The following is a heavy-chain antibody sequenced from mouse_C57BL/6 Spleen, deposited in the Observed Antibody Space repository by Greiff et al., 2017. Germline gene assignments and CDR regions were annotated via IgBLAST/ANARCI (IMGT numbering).Heavy chain of an antibody. Sequence: VQLQQSGPGLVQPSQSLSITCTVSGFSLTSYGVHWVRQSPGKGLEWLGVIWSGGSTDYNAAFISRLSISKDNSKSQVFFKMNSLQADDTAIYYCARGLGREGYFDYWGQGTTLTVSS. CDR2: IWSGGST. V-gene: IGHV2-2*01. CDR1: GFSLTSYG. CDR3: ARGLGREGYFDY. J-gene: IGHJ2*01. D-gene: IGHD4-1*01.